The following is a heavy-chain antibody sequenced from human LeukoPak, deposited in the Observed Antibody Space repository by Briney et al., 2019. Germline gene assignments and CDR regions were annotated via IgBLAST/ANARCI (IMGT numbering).Heavy chain of an antibody. D-gene: IGHD2-2*02. CDR2: IIPILGIA. J-gene: IGHJ5*02. CDR1: GGTFSSYT. V-gene: IGHV1-69*02. Sequence: ASVKLSCTASGGTFSSYTISWVLQAPGQGLEWMGRIIPILGIANYAQKFQGRVTITADKSTSTAYMELSSLRSEDTAVYYCARVGCSSTSCYTEWFDPWGQGTLVTVSS. CDR3: ARVGCSSTSCYTEWFDP.